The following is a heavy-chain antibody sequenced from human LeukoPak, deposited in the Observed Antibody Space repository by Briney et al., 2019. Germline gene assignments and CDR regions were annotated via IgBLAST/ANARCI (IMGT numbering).Heavy chain of an antibody. CDR2: IYYSGST. Sequence: SETLSLSCAVSGGSISSGGYYWSWIRPHPGKGKEWIGYIYYSGSTYYNPSLKSRVTISVDTSKNQFSLKLSSVTAADTAVYYCARGGYSYGYDYWGQGTLVTVSS. J-gene: IGHJ4*02. CDR3: ARGGYSYGYDY. CDR1: GGSISSGGYY. V-gene: IGHV4-31*11. D-gene: IGHD5-18*01.